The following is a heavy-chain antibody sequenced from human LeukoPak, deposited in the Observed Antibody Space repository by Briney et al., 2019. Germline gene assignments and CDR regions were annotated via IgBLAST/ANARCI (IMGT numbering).Heavy chain of an antibody. CDR2: ISGSGGST. V-gene: IGHV3-23*01. D-gene: IGHD6-6*01. CDR3: AKRELVLGSGRYFDY. J-gene: IGHJ4*02. CDR1: GFTFSSYA. Sequence: GGSLRLSCAASGFTFSSYAMSWVRQAPGKGLEWVSAISGSGGSTYYADSVKGRFTISRDNSKNTLYLQMNSLRAEGTAVYYCAKRELVLGSGRYFDYWGQGTLVTDSS.